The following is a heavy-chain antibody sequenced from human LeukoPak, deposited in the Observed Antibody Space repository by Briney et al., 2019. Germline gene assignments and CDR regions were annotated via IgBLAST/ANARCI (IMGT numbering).Heavy chain of an antibody. CDR2: ISGSGGST. CDR3: ARGPAPYSSTPADY. J-gene: IGHJ4*02. CDR1: GFTFSSFA. Sequence: SGGSLRLSCAASGFTFSSFAMSWVRQSPGEGLEWVSGISGSGGSTYYADSVKGRFTISRDNSKNTLYLQMNSLRAEDTAVYYCARGPAPYSSTPADYWGQGTLVTVSS. D-gene: IGHD6-13*01. V-gene: IGHV3-23*01.